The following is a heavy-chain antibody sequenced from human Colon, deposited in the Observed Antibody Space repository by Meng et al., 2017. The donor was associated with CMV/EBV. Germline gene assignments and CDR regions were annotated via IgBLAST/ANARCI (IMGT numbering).Heavy chain of an antibody. D-gene: IGHD3-10*01. Sequence: GGSLRLSCAASEFTFTSYAMHWVRQAPGKGPEWVAVTSYDGGSKYYADSVKGRFTISRDNAKNTLYLQMNSLRAEDTAFYYCARRGKISGSNWFDPWGQGTLVTVSS. CDR3: ARRGKISGSNWFDP. J-gene: IGHJ5*02. CDR1: EFTFTSYA. V-gene: IGHV3-30-3*01. CDR2: TSYDGGSK.